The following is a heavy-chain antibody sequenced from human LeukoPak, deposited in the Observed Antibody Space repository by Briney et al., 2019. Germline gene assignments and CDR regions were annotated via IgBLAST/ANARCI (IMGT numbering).Heavy chain of an antibody. CDR2: ISSSSSTI. D-gene: IGHD1-26*01. J-gene: IGHJ4*02. CDR3: AREIVGATFDY. CDR1: GFTFSSYS. V-gene: IGHV3-48*01. Sequence: GGSLRLSCAASGFTFSSYSMNWVRQAPGKGLEWVSYISSSSSTIYYADSVKGRFTISRDNAKNSLYLQMNSLRAEDTAVYYCAREIVGATFDYWGQGTLVTVSS.